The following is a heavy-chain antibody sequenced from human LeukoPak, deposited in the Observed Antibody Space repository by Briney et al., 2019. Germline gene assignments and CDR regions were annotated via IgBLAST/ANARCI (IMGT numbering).Heavy chain of an antibody. V-gene: IGHV3-43*01. Sequence: GGSLRLSCAASGFTFSSYAMSWVRQAPGEGLEWVSLISWDGGSTYYADSVKGRFTISRDNSKNSLYLQMNSLRTEDTALYYCAKDGPGGLQMWWYFDYWGQGTLVTVSS. D-gene: IGHD2-21*01. CDR1: GFTFSSYA. J-gene: IGHJ4*02. CDR2: ISWDGGST. CDR3: AKDGPGGLQMWWYFDY.